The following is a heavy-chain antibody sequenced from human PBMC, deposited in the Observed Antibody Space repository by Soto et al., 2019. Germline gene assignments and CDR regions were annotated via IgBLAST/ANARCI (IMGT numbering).Heavy chain of an antibody. V-gene: IGHV1-69*02. CDR1: GGTFSNST. J-gene: IGHJ4*02. CDR3: AKGFDS. Sequence: SVKVSCKSSGGTFSNSTLNWVRQAPGQGLQWMGRIIPILNIPNYAPRFQGRVTITADESTSTAYMELGSLRSEDTAVYYCAKGFDSWGQGTLVTVSS. CDR2: IIPILNIP.